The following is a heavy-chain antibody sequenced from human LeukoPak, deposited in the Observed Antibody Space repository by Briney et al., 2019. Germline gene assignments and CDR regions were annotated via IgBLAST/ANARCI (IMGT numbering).Heavy chain of an antibody. CDR3: ARQGYSSSWYPYYFDY. Sequence: GSSVKVSCKASGGTFSSYAISWVRQAPGQGLEWVGGIIPIFGTANYAQKFQGRVTITADESTSTAYMELSSMRSEDTAVYYCARQGYSSSWYPYYFDYWGQGTLVTVSS. CDR2: IIPIFGTA. V-gene: IGHV1-69*01. CDR1: GGTFSSYA. D-gene: IGHD6-13*01. J-gene: IGHJ4*02.